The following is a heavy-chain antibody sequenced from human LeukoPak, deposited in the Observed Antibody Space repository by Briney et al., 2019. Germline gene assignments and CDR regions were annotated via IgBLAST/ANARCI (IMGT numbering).Heavy chain of an antibody. CDR3: ARVLGSYYDSSGDADFDY. J-gene: IGHJ4*02. Sequence: GGSLRLSCAASGFTFSDYYMSWIRQAPGKGLEWVSSISSSSSYIYYADSVKGRFTISRDNAKNSLYLQMNSLRAEDTAVYYCARVLGSYYDSSGDADFDYWGQGTLVTVSS. CDR2: ISSSSSYI. D-gene: IGHD3-22*01. CDR1: GFTFSDYY. V-gene: IGHV3-11*06.